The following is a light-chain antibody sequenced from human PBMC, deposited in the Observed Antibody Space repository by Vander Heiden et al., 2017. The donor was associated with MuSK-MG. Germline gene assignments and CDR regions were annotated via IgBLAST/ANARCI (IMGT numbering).Light chain of an antibody. CDR3: QQYSGSSYT. J-gene: IGKJ2*01. CDR1: QTVSYTH. V-gene: IGKV3-20*01. CDR2: DSI. Sequence: EVVLTQSPGTLSLSPGERATLSCRASQTVSYTHLGWYQERPGQPPRLLIYDSIRRAAGIPDRFSASESGTDFTLTISRLEPEDFAVYYCQQYSGSSYTFGQGTRLEIK.